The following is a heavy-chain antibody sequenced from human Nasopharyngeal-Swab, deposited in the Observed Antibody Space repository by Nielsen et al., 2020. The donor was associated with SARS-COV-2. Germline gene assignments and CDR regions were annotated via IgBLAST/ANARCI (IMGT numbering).Heavy chain of an antibody. CDR2: TYYRSKWHN. CDR3: ARARGAYGDYYYYYTDV. V-gene: IGHV6-1*01. Sequence: SETLSLTCAISGDSVSSSSAAWNWIRQSPSRGLEWLGRTYYRSKWHNDYAVSVKSRITINPDTSKNQFSLHLNSVTPEDTAVYYCARARGAYGDYYYYYTDVWGKGTTVTVSS. J-gene: IGHJ6*03. D-gene: IGHD4-17*01. CDR1: GDSVSSSSAA.